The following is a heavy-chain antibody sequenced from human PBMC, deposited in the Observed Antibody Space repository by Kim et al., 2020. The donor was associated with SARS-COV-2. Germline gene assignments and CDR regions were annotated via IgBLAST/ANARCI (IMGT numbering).Heavy chain of an antibody. J-gene: IGHJ4*01. CDR3: ARHNALYSSSSIDY. V-gene: IGHV4-39*01. CDR2: IYYSGST. Sequence: SETLSLTCTVSGGSISSYSYYWGWIRQPPGKGLEWIGSIYYSGSTYYNPSLKRRVTISVDTSKNQFSLKLSSVTAADTAVYYCARHNALYSSSSIDYWG. D-gene: IGHD6-6*01. CDR1: GGSISSYSYY.